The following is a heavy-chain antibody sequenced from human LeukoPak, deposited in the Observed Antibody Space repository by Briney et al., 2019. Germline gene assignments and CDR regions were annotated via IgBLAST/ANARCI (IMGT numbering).Heavy chain of an antibody. CDR1: GGSISSGSYY. CDR3: ARLCGGDCYLDY. V-gene: IGHV4-61*02. CDR2: IYTSGST. D-gene: IGHD2-21*02. Sequence: PSETLSLTCTVSGGSISSGSYYWSWIRQPAGKGLEWIGRIYTSGSTNYNSSLKSRVTLSLDTSKNQFSLKLSSVTAADTAVYHCARLCGGDCYLDYWGQGTLVTVSS. J-gene: IGHJ4*02.